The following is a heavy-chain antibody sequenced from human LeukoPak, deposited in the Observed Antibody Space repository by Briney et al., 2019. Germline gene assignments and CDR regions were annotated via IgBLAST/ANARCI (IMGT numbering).Heavy chain of an antibody. D-gene: IGHD3-3*01. Sequence: SETLPLTCTVSGGSISSSSYYWGWIRQPPGKGLEWIGSIYYSGSTYYNPSLKSRVTISVDTSKNQFSLKLSSVTAADTAVYYCARARREWPIDAGGQGTLVTVSS. CDR2: IYYSGST. V-gene: IGHV4-39*01. CDR1: GGSISSSSYY. J-gene: IGHJ4*02. CDR3: ARARREWPIDA.